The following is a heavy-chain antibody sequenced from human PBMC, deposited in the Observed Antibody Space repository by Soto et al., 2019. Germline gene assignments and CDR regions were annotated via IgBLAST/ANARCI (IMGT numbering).Heavy chain of an antibody. V-gene: IGHV3-30*18. CDR2: VSYDGIDE. Sequence: QVHLVESGGGVVQPGRSLRLSCAASGFTFTSFGIHWVRQAPGKGLEWVAVVSYDGIDENYADSVKGRFSISRDNSKNTVYFQMNSLRGEDTAVYYCAKDLRAMATHTPDYWGQGTLVTVSS. J-gene: IGHJ4*02. CDR3: AKDLRAMATHTPDY. CDR1: GFTFTSFG. D-gene: IGHD5-12*01.